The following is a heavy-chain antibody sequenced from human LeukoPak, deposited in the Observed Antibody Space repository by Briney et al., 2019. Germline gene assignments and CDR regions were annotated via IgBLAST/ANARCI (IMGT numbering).Heavy chain of an antibody. CDR1: GFTFSTYS. V-gene: IGHV3-21*04. D-gene: IGHD2-2*01. Sequence: PGGSLRLSCAASGFTFSTYSMNWVRQAPGKGLEWVSFIGSSIGSIYYADSVKGRFTISRDNAKNSLYLQMNSLRAEDTAVYYCAREGGGCSSTSCYLDYWGQGTLVTVSS. J-gene: IGHJ4*02. CDR2: IGSSIGSI. CDR3: AREGGGCSSTSCYLDY.